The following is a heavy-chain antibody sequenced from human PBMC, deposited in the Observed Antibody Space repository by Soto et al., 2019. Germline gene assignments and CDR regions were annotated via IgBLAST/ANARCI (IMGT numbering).Heavy chain of an antibody. CDR1: GGSISSSSYY. D-gene: IGHD3-3*01. CDR2: IYYSGST. V-gene: IGHV4-39*01. CDR3: ARHIGFWSSYYGMDV. Sequence: SETLSLTCTVSGGSISSSSYYWGWIRQPPGKGLEWIGSIYYSGSTYYNPSLKSRVTISVDTSKNQFSLKLSSVTAADTAVYYCARHIGFWSSYYGMDVWGQGTTVT. J-gene: IGHJ6*02.